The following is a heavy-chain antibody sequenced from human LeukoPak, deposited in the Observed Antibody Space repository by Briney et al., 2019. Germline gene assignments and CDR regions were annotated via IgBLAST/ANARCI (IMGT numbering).Heavy chain of an antibody. CDR1: GFTFSSYW. D-gene: IGHD1-26*01. V-gene: IGHV3-30-3*01. CDR3: ARAKVGATDY. J-gene: IGHJ4*02. CDR2: ISYDGSNK. Sequence: GGSLRLSCAASGFTFSSYWMSWVRQAPGKGLEWVAVISYDGSNKYYADSVKGRFTISRDNSKNTLYLQMNSLRAEDTAVYYCARAKVGATDYWGQGTLVTVSS.